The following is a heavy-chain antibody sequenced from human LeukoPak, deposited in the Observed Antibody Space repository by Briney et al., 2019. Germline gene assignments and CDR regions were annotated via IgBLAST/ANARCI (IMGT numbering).Heavy chain of an antibody. CDR2: ISVYNGNT. CDR1: NYIFTTYG. V-gene: IGHV1-18*01. J-gene: IGHJ4*02. Sequence: ASVKVSCKTSNYIFTTYGISWVRQAPGQGLEWMGWISVYNGNTNSAQKFQGRVTMTTDTSTSTAYMELTSLRSDDTAVYYCARDTRLGDSSGFSDYWGQGTLVTVSS. CDR3: ARDTRLGDSSGFSDY. D-gene: IGHD3-22*01.